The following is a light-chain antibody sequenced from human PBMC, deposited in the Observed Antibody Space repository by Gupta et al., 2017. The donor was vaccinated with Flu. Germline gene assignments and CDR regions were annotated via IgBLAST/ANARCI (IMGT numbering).Light chain of an antibody. CDR1: QMVKGTY. V-gene: IGKV3-20*01. CDR3: QHDDKEPFP. J-gene: IGKJ4*01. Sequence: GTLISTAGERASLTSRAGQMVKGTYLAWYHQTPGQAPRLLIYGTSRKATDVPDRFSGSGYGTEFTVTINRRGREDFAVYYCQHDDKEPFPFGGGTKVEIK. CDR2: GTS.